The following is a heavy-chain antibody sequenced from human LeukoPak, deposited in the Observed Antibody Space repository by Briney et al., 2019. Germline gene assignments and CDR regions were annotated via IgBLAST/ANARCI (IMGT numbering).Heavy chain of an antibody. D-gene: IGHD2-21*02. CDR2: INPNSGGT. V-gene: IGHV1-2*06. J-gene: IGHJ4*02. Sequence: ASVKVSCKASGYTFTGYHMHWVRQAPGQGLEWMGRINPNSGGTNYAQKFQGRVTMTRDTSISTAYMELSRLRSDDTAVYYCARDLYCGGDCYTDYWGQGTLVTVSS. CDR3: ARDLYCGGDCYTDY. CDR1: GYTFTGYH.